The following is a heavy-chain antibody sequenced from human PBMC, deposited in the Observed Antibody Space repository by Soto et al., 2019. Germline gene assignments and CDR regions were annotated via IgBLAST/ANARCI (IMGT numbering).Heavy chain of an antibody. CDR1: GNTFSANY. V-gene: IGHV1-2*02. CDR2: IDPKSGDT. J-gene: IGHJ4*02. Sequence: QVQLVQSGAEVKKPGASVQVSCKASGNTFSANYIHWGRQAPGQAPEWMGWIDPKSGDTRYAKKFQGRLTLTRETAITTAYMYLSSLRVDDTAIFYCAILDYGDNSDFWGQGTQVTGSS. CDR3: AILDYGDNSDF. D-gene: IGHD3-22*01.